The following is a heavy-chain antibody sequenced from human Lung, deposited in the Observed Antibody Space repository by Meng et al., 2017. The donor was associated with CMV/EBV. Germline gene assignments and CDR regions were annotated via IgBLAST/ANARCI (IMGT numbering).Heavy chain of an antibody. Sequence: SXKGSGYSFTSYWIGWVRQMPGKGLEWMGIIYPGDSDTRYSPSFQGQVTISADKSISTAYLQWSSLKASDTAMYYCARGVYSSSSNWFDPWAQGTXVTVSS. CDR1: GYSFTSYW. CDR2: IYPGDSDT. V-gene: IGHV5-51*01. J-gene: IGHJ5*02. D-gene: IGHD6-6*01. CDR3: ARGVYSSSSNWFDP.